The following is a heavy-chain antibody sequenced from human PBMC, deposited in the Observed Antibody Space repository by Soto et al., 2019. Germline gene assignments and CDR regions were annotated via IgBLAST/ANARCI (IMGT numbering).Heavy chain of an antibody. CDR1: GFTFSSYA. V-gene: IGHV3-30-3*01. CDR3: ARDPGYCSGGGCYPYGMDV. J-gene: IGHJ6*02. Sequence: PGGSLRLSCAASGFTFSSYAMHWVRQAPGKGLEWVAVISYDGSNKYYADSVKGRFTISRDNSKNTLYLQMNSLRAEDTAVYYCARDPGYCSGGGCYPYGMDVWGQGTTVTVSS. D-gene: IGHD2-15*01. CDR2: ISYDGSNK.